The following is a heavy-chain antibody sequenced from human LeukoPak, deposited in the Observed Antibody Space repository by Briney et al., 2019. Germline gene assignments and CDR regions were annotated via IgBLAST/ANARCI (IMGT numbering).Heavy chain of an antibody. Sequence: SETLPLTCTVSGDSISSSHWSWIRQPPGKGLEWIGYIYFTGITNYNPSLRSRVTMSLDTSKIQFSLKLNSVTAADTAVYYCARSSGAFDYWGQGALVTVSS. CDR1: GDSISSSH. CDR3: ARSSGAFDY. J-gene: IGHJ4*02. CDR2: IYFTGIT. V-gene: IGHV4-59*01.